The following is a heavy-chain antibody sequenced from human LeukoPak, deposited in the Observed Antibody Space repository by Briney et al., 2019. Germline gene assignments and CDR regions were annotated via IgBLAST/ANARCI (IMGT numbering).Heavy chain of an antibody. D-gene: IGHD1-1*01. Sequence: GGSLGLSCAASGFTFSSYAMHWVRQAPGKGLEYVSAISSNGGSTYYADSVKGRFTISRDNSKNTLYLQMSSLRAEDTAVYYCVKDQVQLELDYWGQGTLVTVSS. CDR1: GFTFSSYA. CDR2: ISSNGGST. V-gene: IGHV3-64D*06. CDR3: VKDQVQLELDY. J-gene: IGHJ4*02.